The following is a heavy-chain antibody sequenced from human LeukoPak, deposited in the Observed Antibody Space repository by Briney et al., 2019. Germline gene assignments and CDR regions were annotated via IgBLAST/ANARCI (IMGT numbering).Heavy chain of an antibody. CDR3: ATPGFDP. V-gene: IGHV3-48*02. CDR1: GFIFSDYS. CDR2: ITNSSTTM. Sequence: GGSLRLSCAASGFIFSDYSMYWVRQAPGKGLEWVSYITNSSTTMYYAASVKGRFTISRDNVKNLLYLQMNNLRDDDTAVYYCATPGFDPWGQGTLVTVSS. J-gene: IGHJ5*02.